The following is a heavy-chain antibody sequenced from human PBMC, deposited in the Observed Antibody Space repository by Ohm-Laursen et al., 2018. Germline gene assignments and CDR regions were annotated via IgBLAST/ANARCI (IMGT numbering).Heavy chain of an antibody. CDR3: ARGIEDYYDGSGYRHWFDP. Sequence: SSVEVSCKASGYTFTSYGISWVRQAPGQGLEWMGWISAYNGNTNYAQKLQGRVTMTTDTSTSRAYMELRSLSSDDTAVYYCARGIEDYYDGSGYRHWFDPWGQGTLVTVSS. J-gene: IGHJ5*02. V-gene: IGHV1-18*01. CDR2: ISAYNGNT. D-gene: IGHD3-22*01. CDR1: GYTFTSYG.